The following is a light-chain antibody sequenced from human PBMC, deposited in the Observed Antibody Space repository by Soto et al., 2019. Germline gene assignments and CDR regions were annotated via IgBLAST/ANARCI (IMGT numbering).Light chain of an antibody. J-gene: IGLJ3*02. V-gene: IGLV2-23*01. CDR3: CSYVAGSTWV. CDR2: EAS. Sequence: QSAPTQPASVSGSPGQSITISCTGTSSDIGSYNLVSWYQHHPGKAPKVIISEASKRPSGVSNRFSGSKSGNTASLTISGLQAEDEADYYCCSYVAGSTWVFGGGTKLTVL. CDR1: SSDIGSYNL.